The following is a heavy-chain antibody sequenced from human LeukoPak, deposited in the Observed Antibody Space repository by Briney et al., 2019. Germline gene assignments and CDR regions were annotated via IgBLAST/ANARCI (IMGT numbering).Heavy chain of an antibody. CDR1: GFTFSTYG. Sequence: GGSLRLSCAASGFTFSTYGMSWVRQAPGKGLEWVSAISGSGGGTYFADSVKGRFTISRDNSKNTLFLQMDSLRADDTAVYYCAKHSSSWHYFDYWGQGTLVTVSP. D-gene: IGHD6-13*01. J-gene: IGHJ4*02. V-gene: IGHV3-23*01. CDR2: ISGSGGGT. CDR3: AKHSSSWHYFDY.